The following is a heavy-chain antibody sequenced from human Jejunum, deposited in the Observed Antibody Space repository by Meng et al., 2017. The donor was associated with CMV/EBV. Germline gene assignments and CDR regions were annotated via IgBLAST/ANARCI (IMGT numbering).Heavy chain of an antibody. CDR1: FN. CDR2: ISSSSSHI. J-gene: IGHJ6*02. V-gene: IGHV3-21*01. D-gene: IGHD3-3*01. CDR3: ARETPIFGVVISEDYYSLDV. Sequence: FNMNWVRKAPGKGLEWVSSISSSSSHIYYADSVKGRFTISRDNAKNSLYLHMNSLRAEDTAVYYCARETPIFGVVISEDYYSLDVWGQGTTVTVSS.